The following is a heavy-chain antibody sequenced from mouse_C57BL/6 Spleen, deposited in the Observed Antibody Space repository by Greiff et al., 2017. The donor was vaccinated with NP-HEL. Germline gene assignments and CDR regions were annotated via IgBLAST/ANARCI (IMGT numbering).Heavy chain of an antibody. V-gene: IGHV1-69*01. D-gene: IGHD1-1*01. CDR1: GYTFTSYW. J-gene: IGHJ2*01. CDR3: ARDYGSSYYFDY. CDR2: IDPSDSYT. Sequence: QVQLQQPGAELVMPGASVKLSCKASGYTFTSYWMHWVKQRPGHGLEWIGEIDPSDSYTNYNQKFKGKSTLTVDKSSSTAYMQLSSLTSEDSAVYYCARDYGSSYYFDYWGQGTTLTVSS.